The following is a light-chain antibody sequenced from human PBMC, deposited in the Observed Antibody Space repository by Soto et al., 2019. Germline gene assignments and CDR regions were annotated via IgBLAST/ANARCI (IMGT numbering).Light chain of an antibody. CDR3: SSYTSRSTRI. V-gene: IGLV2-14*01. CDR1: SSDVGRYNY. CDR2: DVS. Sequence: QSALTQPASVSGSPGQSITISCTGTSSDVGRYNYVAWYQQHPGKAPKLMIYDVSDRPSGVSNRFSGSKSGNTASLTISGLQAEDEADYYCSSYTSRSTRIFGGGTQLTVL. J-gene: IGLJ2*01.